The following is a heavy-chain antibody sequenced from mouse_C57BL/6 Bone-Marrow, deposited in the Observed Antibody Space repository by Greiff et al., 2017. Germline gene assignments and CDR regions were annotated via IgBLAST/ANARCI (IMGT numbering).Heavy chain of an antibody. CDR3: ARPLYYSGSSYDY. V-gene: IGHV1-52*01. Sequence: QVQLQQPGAELVRPGSSVKLSCKASGYTFTSYWMHWVKQRPIQGLEWIGNIDPSDSETHYNQKFKDKATLTADKSSSTAYMQLSSLTSEDSAVYYCARPLYYSGSSYDYWGQGTTLTVSS. D-gene: IGHD1-1*01. J-gene: IGHJ2*01. CDR2: IDPSDSET. CDR1: GYTFTSYW.